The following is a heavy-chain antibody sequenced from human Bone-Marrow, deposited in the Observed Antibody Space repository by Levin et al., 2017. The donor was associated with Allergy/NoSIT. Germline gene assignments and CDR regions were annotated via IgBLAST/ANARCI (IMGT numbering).Heavy chain of an antibody. J-gene: IGHJ4*02. CDR3: ARGHVNGDYFDF. CDR1: GGSLTTGGYY. V-gene: IGHV4-31*03. CDR2: ISYNGDT. D-gene: IGHD4-17*01. Sequence: SQTLSLTCTVSGGSLTTGGYYWTWIRQHPGKGLEWIAYISYNGDTYYDPSLKSRPTISLDTSQRQFTLRLTSVTAADTAMYYCARGHVNGDYFDFWGQGTLVTVSS.